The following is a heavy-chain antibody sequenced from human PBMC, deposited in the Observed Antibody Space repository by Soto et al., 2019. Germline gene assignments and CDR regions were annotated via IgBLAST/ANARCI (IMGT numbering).Heavy chain of an antibody. D-gene: IGHD3-10*01. Sequence: SETLSLTCTVSGGSISSGGYYWSWIRQHPGKGLEWIGYIYYSGSTYYNPSLKSRVTISVDTSKNQFSLKLCSVTAADTAVYYCARDRGGGYYGSGSYISWFDPWGQGTLVTVSS. V-gene: IGHV4-31*03. CDR2: IYYSGST. CDR1: GGSISSGGYY. CDR3: ARDRGGGYYGSGSYISWFDP. J-gene: IGHJ5*02.